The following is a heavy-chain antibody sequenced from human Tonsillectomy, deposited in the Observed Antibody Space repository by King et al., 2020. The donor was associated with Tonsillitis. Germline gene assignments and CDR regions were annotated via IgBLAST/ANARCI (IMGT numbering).Heavy chain of an antibody. Sequence: VQLQESGPGLGKPSQTLSLTCTVSGGSISSGGYYWGWIRQPPGKGLGWIGYIYYSGSTHYNPSLKSRVTISVDTSKNQFSLKLSSVSAADTAVCYCATNDFWSGSNDAFDIWGQGTMVTVSS. CDR1: GGSISSGGYY. J-gene: IGHJ3*02. CDR3: ATNDFWSGSNDAFDI. D-gene: IGHD3-3*01. V-gene: IGHV4-30-4*01. CDR2: IYYSGST.